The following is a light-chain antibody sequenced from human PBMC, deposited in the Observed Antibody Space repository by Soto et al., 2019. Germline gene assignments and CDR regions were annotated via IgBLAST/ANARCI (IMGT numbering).Light chain of an antibody. Sequence: DIQMTQSPSSLSASIGDSVTITCRASQTIIGYLNWYQQKPGKAPRLLINAASNLQSGVPSRFRGSESETDFTLTITSLQPEDCATYYCQQSYATPRRFGQGAKVDIK. CDR3: QQSYATPRR. CDR1: QTIIGY. V-gene: IGKV1-39*01. CDR2: AAS. J-gene: IGKJ1*01.